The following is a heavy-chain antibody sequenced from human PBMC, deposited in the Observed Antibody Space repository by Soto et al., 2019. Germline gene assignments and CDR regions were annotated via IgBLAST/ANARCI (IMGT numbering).Heavy chain of an antibody. CDR1: AGSFSGQY. CDR2: INHSGST. V-gene: IGHV4-34*01. Sequence: PQKLSHTSAVYAGSFSGQYWSWIRQPPGKGLEWIGEINHSGSTNYNPSLKSRVTISVDTSKNQFSLKLSSVTAADTAVYYCAIEYGSGRYWVLRYYGMDVWGQGTTVT. CDR3: AIEYGSGRYWVLRYYGMDV. D-gene: IGHD3-10*01. J-gene: IGHJ6*02.